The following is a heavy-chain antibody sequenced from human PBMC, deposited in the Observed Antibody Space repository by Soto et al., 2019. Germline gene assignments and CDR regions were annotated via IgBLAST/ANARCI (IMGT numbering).Heavy chain of an antibody. CDR2: MNPNSGNT. Sequence: ASVKVSCKASGYTFTSYDINWVRQATGQGLEWMGWMNPNSGNTGYAQKFQGRVTMTRNTSISTAYMELSSLRSEDTAVYYCARGADLIPFLATAGTLCINWFDPWGQGTLVTVSS. J-gene: IGHJ5*02. CDR3: ARGADLIPFLATAGTLCINWFDP. CDR1: GYTFTSYD. D-gene: IGHD6-13*01. V-gene: IGHV1-8*01.